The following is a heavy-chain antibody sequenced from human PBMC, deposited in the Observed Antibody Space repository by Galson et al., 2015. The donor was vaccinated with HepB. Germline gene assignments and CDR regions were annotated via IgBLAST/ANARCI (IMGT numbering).Heavy chain of an antibody. V-gene: IGHV3-48*01. D-gene: IGHD5-18*01. CDR2: ISSSSSTI. CDR3: ARGSLIQPRNIV. Sequence: SLRLSCAASGFTFSSYSMNWVRQAPGKGLEWVSYISSSSSTIYYADSVKGRFTISRDNAKNSLYLQMNSLRAEDTAVYYCARGSLIQPRNIVWGQGTTVTVSS. CDR1: GFTFSSYS. J-gene: IGHJ6*02.